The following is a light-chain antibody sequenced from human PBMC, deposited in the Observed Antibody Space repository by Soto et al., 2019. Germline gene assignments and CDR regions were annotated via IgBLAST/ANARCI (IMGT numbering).Light chain of an antibody. Sequence: QSALTQPASVSGSPGQSITISCTGTSSDVGGYNYVSWYQQHPGKAPKLMIYDVSNRPSGVSNRFSGSKSGNTASLTISGLQAEDEADYYFSSYTSSSTRVFGTGTKLTGL. J-gene: IGLJ1*01. CDR3: SSYTSSSTRV. V-gene: IGLV2-14*01. CDR2: DVS. CDR1: SSDVGGYNY.